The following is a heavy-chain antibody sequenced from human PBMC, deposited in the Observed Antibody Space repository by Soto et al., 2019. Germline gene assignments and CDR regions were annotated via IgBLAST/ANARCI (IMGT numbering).Heavy chain of an antibody. V-gene: IGHV3-23*01. CDR1: GFNFGSYG. D-gene: IGHD2-8*01. CDR3: AKGLGNAKEV. J-gene: IGHJ6*02. Sequence: GSLRLSCSASGFNFGSYGMSWVRQAPGKGLEWVSGLTASGLNTYYTDSVKGRSTISRDNSRNTVYLQMSGLRVEDTAVFHCAKGLGNAKEVWGQGTTVTVSS. CDR2: LTASGLNT.